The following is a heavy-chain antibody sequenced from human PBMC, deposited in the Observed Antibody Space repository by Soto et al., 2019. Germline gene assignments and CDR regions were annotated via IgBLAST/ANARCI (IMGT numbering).Heavy chain of an antibody. CDR3: AKDTYSSSWYF. CDR1: GFTFSSYA. V-gene: IGHV3-23*01. J-gene: IGHJ4*02. D-gene: IGHD6-13*01. Sequence: PGGSLRLSCAASGFTFSSYAMSWVRQAPGKGLEWVSAISDSGSHTYYADSVKGRLTISRDNSKNALYLQMNSLRVEDTALYYCAKDTYSSSWYFWGQGTLVTVSS. CDR2: ISDSGSHT.